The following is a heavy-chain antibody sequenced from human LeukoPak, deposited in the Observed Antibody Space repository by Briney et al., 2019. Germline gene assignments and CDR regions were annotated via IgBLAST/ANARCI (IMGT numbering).Heavy chain of an antibody. J-gene: IGHJ3*02. CDR1: GGSIRSSY. D-gene: IGHD3-22*01. CDR2: ISHSGST. V-gene: IGHV4-59*01. Sequence: SETLSLTCTVSGGSIRSSYWSWIRQPPGRGLEWIGYISHSGSTNYNPSLKSRASISVDTSQNQFSLKVTSVTTADTAMYYCARRYYDSRGDSNPFDMWGQGTMVTVSS. CDR3: ARRYYDSRGDSNPFDM.